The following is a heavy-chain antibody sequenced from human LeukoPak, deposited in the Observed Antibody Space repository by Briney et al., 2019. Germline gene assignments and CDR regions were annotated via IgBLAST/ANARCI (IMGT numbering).Heavy chain of an antibody. J-gene: IGHJ6*02. V-gene: IGHV4-59*08. CDR3: ARHDTIFGVVTQNYYYYGMDV. Sequence: TSETLSLTCTVSGGSISSYYWSWIRRPPGKGLEWIGYIYYSGSTNYNPSLKSRVTISVDTSKNQFSLKLSSVTAADTAVCYCARHDTIFGVVTQNYYYYGMDVWGQGTTVTVSS. CDR1: GGSISSYY. D-gene: IGHD3-3*01. CDR2: IYYSGST.